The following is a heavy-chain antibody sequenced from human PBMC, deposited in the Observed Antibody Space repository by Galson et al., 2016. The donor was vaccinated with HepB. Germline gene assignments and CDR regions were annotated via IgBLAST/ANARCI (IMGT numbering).Heavy chain of an antibody. Sequence: PALVKPTQTLTLTCTSSGFSLSTSGMCVNWIRQPPGKALEWLARIDWDDDKYYSTSVKTRLPISRDTSKNQVVLTMTNMDPVDTATYYCARMEKSRAWPRDAFDIWGQGTIVTVSS. V-gene: IGHV2-70*11. CDR2: IDWDDDK. CDR3: ARMEKSRAWPRDAFDI. CDR1: GFSLSTSGMC. J-gene: IGHJ3*02.